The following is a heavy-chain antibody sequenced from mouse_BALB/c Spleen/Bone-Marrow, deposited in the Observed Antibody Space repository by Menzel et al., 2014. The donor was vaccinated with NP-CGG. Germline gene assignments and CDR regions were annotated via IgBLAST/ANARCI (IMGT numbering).Heavy chain of an antibody. CDR2: INPSSGYT. Sequence: VKLQESGAELARPGASVKMSCKASGYTFTTYTMHWVKQRPGQGLEWIGYINPSSGYTNYNQKFKDKATLTADKSSSTSYMQLNSLTTEVSADYICAKRDIYYGYDGNAMDYWGQGTSVTVSS. D-gene: IGHD2-2*01. J-gene: IGHJ4*01. V-gene: IGHV1-4*01. CDR1: GYTFTTYT. CDR3: AKRDIYYGYDGNAMDY.